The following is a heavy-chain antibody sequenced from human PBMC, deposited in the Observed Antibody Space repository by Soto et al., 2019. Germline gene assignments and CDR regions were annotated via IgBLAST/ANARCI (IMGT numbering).Heavy chain of an antibody. CDR1: GDSVSSNSAA. Sequence: PSQTLSLTCAISGDSVSSNSAAWNWIRQSPSRGLEWLGRTYYRSKWYNDYAVSVKSRITINPDTSKNQFSLQLNSVTPEDTAVYYCARDLVIYGDYEFSSYYFDYWGQGTLVTVSS. D-gene: IGHD4-17*01. J-gene: IGHJ4*02. CDR2: TYYRSKWYN. V-gene: IGHV6-1*01. CDR3: ARDLVIYGDYEFSSYYFDY.